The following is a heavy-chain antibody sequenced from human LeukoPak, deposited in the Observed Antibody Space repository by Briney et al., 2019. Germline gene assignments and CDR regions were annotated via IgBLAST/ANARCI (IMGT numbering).Heavy chain of an antibody. CDR1: GFTFDDYA. D-gene: IGHD3-22*01. V-gene: IGHV3-9*01. CDR2: ISWNSGSI. J-gene: IGHJ4*02. CDR3: AKDRKPYYYDSSGYSDY. Sequence: PGGSLRLSCAASGFTFDDYAMHWVRQAPGKGLEWVSGISWNSGSIGYADSVKGRFTISRDNAKNSLYLQMNSLRAEDTALYYCAKDRKPYYYDSSGYSDYWGQGTLVTVSS.